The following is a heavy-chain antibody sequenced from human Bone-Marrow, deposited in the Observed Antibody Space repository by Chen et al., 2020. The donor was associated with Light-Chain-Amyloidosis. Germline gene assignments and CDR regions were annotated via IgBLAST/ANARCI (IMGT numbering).Heavy chain of an antibody. CDR2: VSGRGGSR. CDR1: GFAFSSYA. V-gene: IGHV3-23*04. D-gene: IGHD3-9*01. Sequence: EVQLVESGGGLLQRGGSLRLSCAASGFAFSSYAMSWVRQAPGKGLEWVLGVSGRGGSRYDADSVKGRLTIARDNSKNELLLQMNSRRAEETAVYYCAKDRSYDDILPGYPADAFDIWGQGTMVTVS. J-gene: IGHJ3*02. CDR3: AKDRSYDDILPGYPADAFDI.